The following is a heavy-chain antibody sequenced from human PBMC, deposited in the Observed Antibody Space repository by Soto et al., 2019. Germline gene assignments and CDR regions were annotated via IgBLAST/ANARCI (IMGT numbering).Heavy chain of an antibody. CDR2: IIPIFGTA. J-gene: IGHJ3*02. V-gene: IGHV1-69*13. D-gene: IGHD6-19*01. CDR1: GYTFTSYY. Sequence: GASVKVSCKASGYTFTSYYMHWVRQAPGQGLEWMGGIIPIFGTANYAQKFQGRVTITADESTSTAYMELSSLRSEDTAVYYCARDAYSSGWYQAFDIWGQGTMVTVSS. CDR3: ARDAYSSGWYQAFDI.